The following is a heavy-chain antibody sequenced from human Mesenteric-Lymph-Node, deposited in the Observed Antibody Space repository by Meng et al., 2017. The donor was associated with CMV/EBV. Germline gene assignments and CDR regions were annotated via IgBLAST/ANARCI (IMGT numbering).Heavy chain of an antibody. CDR3: ARRYSGSTFDM. CDR1: GYTFSSYW. J-gene: IGHJ3*02. Sequence: GGSLRLSCQGSGYTFSSYWIAWVRQMPGKGLEWMGIIYPGDSDTTYSPSFQGQVTISADESISAAYLQWSSLKASDSAMYYCARRYSGSTFDMWGQGTMVTVSS. D-gene: IGHD5-12*01. V-gene: IGHV5-51*01. CDR2: IYPGDSDT.